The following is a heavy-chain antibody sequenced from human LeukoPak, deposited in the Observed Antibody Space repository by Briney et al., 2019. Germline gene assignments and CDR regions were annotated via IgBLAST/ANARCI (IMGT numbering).Heavy chain of an antibody. D-gene: IGHD6-13*01. CDR3: ARETGDRSSCWYRKGSWWYFDL. CDR2: ISSSSSTI. Sequence: GGSLRLSCAVSGFTFSSYSMYWVRQAPPPGLERVSYISSSSSTIYYADSVKGRFNISRDNAQNSLYLQMNSLRGEDTAVYYCARETGDRSSCWYRKGSWWYFDLWGRGTLVTVSS. J-gene: IGHJ2*01. CDR1: GFTFSSYS. V-gene: IGHV3-48*01.